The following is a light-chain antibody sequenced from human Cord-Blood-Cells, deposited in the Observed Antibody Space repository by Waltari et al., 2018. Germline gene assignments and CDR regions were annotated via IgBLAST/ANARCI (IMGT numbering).Light chain of an antibody. J-gene: IGLJ3*02. CDR2: ANS. CDR1: SYNIGPGYD. Sequence: QSVLTQPPSVPAAPVQRVTIACTASSYNIGPGYDVHWYQQLPGTAPKLPIYANSNRPSRVPDRSCGSKSGTSASLAITGLQDEDEADYYCQSYDSSLSGWVFGGGTKLTVL. CDR3: QSYDSSLSGWV. V-gene: IGLV1-40*01.